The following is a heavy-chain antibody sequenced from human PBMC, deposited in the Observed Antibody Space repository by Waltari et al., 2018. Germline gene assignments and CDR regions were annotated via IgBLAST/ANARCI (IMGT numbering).Heavy chain of an antibody. J-gene: IGHJ6*02. V-gene: IGHV4-39*01. CDR1: GESMASGSFF. D-gene: IGHD6-19*01. Sequence: QVQLQESGPGLVKPSETLSLTCTVSGESMASGSFFGAWIRQPPVRGLEWIASIYFSGNTYYNASLRSRVTISVDTSKNQFSLKVTSVTAADTAVYYCVRRAEGQWLVPGLDVWGQGTAVTVSS. CDR3: VRRAEGQWLVPGLDV. CDR2: IYFSGNT.